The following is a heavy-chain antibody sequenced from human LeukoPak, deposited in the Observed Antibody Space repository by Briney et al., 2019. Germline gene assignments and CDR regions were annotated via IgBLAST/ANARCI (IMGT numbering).Heavy chain of an antibody. CDR2: IIPILGIA. CDR3: AVGYCSGGSCYLNWFDP. CDR1: GGTFSSYT. J-gene: IGHJ5*02. D-gene: IGHD2-15*01. V-gene: IGHV1-69*02. Sequence: SVKVSCKASGGTFSSYTISWVGQAPGQGLEWMGRIIPILGIANYAQKFQGRVTITADKSTSTAYMELSSLRSEDTAVYYCAVGYCSGGSCYLNWFDPWGQGTLVTVSS.